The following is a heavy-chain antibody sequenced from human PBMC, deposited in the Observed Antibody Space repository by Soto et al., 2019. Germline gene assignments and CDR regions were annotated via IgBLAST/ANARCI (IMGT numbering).Heavy chain of an antibody. CDR1: GGSISSGDYY. CDR2: IDYSGST. Sequence: QVQLQESGPGLVKPSQTLSLTCTVSGGSISSGDYYWSWIRQPPGKGLEWIGYIDYSGSTYYNPSLRSRLTISVDTSTNQFSLKLSSVTAADTAVYYCARGGRTIFGRYFDYWGQGTLVTVSS. D-gene: IGHD3-3*01. J-gene: IGHJ4*02. CDR3: ARGGRTIFGRYFDY. V-gene: IGHV4-30-4*01.